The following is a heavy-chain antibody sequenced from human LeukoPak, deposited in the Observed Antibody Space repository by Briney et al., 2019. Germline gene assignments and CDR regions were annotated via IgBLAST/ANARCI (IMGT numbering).Heavy chain of an antibody. Sequence: PSETLSLTCTVSGGSISSYYWSWIRQPPGKGLEWIGYIYYSGSTNYNPSLKSRVTISVDTSKNQFSLKLSSVTAADTAVYYCARGQWLFHFDYWGQGTLVTFSS. CDR1: GGSISSYY. CDR3: ARGQWLFHFDY. J-gene: IGHJ4*02. V-gene: IGHV4-59*01. CDR2: IYYSGST. D-gene: IGHD6-19*01.